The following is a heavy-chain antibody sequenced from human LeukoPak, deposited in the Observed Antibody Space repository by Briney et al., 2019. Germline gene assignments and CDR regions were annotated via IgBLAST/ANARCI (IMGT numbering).Heavy chain of an antibody. D-gene: IGHD2-2*01. CDR1: GFTFSSYW. J-gene: IGHJ4*02. V-gene: IGHV3-7*01. CDR3: ARDMGYCSSTSCYLFDY. CDR2: IKQDGSEK. Sequence: GGSLRLSCAASGFTFSSYWMSWVRQAPGKGREWVANIKQDGSEKYYVDSVKGRFTISRDNAKNSLYLQMNSLRAEDTAVYYCARDMGYCSSTSCYLFDYWGQGTLVTVSS.